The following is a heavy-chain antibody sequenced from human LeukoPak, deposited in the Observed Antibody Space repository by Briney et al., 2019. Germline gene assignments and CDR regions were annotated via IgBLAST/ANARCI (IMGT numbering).Heavy chain of an antibody. CDR1: GFTFSSYS. V-gene: IGHV3-21*01. J-gene: IGHJ4*02. Sequence: GGSLRLSCAASGFTFSSYSMNWVRQAPGKGLEWVSSISSSSSYIYYADSVKGRFTVSRDNAKNSLYLQMNSLRAEDTAVYYCATNQNFHLDSWGQGTLVTVSS. CDR2: ISSSSSYI. D-gene: IGHD1-14*01. CDR3: ATNQNFHLDS.